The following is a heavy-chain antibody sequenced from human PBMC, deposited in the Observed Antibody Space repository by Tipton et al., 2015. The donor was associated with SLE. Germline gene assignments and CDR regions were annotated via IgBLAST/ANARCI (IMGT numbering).Heavy chain of an antibody. CDR1: GGSITGHY. CDR2: IYYTGNT. V-gene: IGHV4-59*11. D-gene: IGHD6-13*01. CDR3: ARRYSSNWYGSYDILDM. J-gene: IGHJ3*02. Sequence: TLSLTCSVSGGSITGHYWSWIRQPPGKELEYFGYIYYTGNTNYNPSLKSRVTISVDTSKNQFSLRLSSVTAADTALYYCARRYSSNWYGSYDILDMWGQGTMVIVSS.